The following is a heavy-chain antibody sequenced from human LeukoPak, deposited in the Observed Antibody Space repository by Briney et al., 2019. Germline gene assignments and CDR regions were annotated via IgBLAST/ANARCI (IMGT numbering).Heavy chain of an antibody. J-gene: IGHJ4*02. CDR3: ARGSTRADDY. CDR1: GASISSHY. V-gene: IGHV4-59*11. D-gene: IGHD2/OR15-2a*01. CDR2: VHHSGTI. Sequence: SETLSLTCTVSGASISSHYWSWIRQPPGKGLEWIGYVHHSGTINYNPSLKSRAAISVDTSRNQVSLKLNSLTATDTAAYYCARGSTRADDYWGQGTLVIVSS.